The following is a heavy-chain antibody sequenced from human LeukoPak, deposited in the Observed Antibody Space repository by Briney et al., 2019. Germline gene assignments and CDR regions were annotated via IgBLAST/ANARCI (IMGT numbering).Heavy chain of an antibody. CDR1: GFTFSSYA. CDR3: AKRRGLELTYYYHMDV. CDR2: ISGSGGST. V-gene: IGHV3-23*01. D-gene: IGHD1-7*01. J-gene: IGHJ6*03. Sequence: GGSLRLSCAASGFTFSSYAVSCVRQAPGKGLEWVSAISGSGGSTYYADSVKGRFTISRDNSKNTLYLQMNSLRADDTAVYYCAKRRGLELTYYYHMDVWGKGTTVTVSS.